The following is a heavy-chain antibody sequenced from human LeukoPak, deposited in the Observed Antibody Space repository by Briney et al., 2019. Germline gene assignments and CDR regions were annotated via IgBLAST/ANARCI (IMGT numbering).Heavy chain of an antibody. Sequence: GGSLRLSCAASGFTFSSYGMHWVRQAPGKGLEWVAVISYDGSNKYYADSVKGRFTISRDNSKNTLYLQMNSLRAEDTAVYYRAKSGWSNYAREYFQHWGQGTLVTVSS. J-gene: IGHJ1*01. CDR2: ISYDGSNK. CDR1: GFTFSSYG. D-gene: IGHD4-4*01. CDR3: AKSGWSNYAREYFQH. V-gene: IGHV3-30*18.